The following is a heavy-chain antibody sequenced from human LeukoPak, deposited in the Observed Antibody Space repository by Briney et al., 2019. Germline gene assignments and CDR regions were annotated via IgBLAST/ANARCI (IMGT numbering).Heavy chain of an antibody. J-gene: IGHJ6*03. D-gene: IGHD2-2*02. CDR1: GGSFSGYY. V-gene: IGHV4-34*01. CDR3: ARVRYSSPAAIAYYYYYMDV. Sequence: SETLSLTCAVYGGSFSGYYWSWIRQPPGKGLEWIGEINHSGSTNYNPSLKSRVTISVDTSKNQFSLKLSSVTAADTAVYYCARVRYSSPAAIAYYYYYMDVWGKGTTVTVSS. CDR2: INHSGST.